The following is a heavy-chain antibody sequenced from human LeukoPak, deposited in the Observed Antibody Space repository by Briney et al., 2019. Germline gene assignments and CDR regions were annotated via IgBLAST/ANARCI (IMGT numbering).Heavy chain of an antibody. CDR3: ARDQGRAAPVDY. V-gene: IGHV3-21*01. CDR2: ISDSSLYI. D-gene: IGHD6-13*01. J-gene: IGHJ4*02. CDR1: GFTFSTYS. Sequence: GGSLRLSCAASGFTFSTYSMNWVRQAPGKGLEWVSSISDSSLYIYYADSVKGRFTISRDNVKNSLFLQMNSLRAEDTAVYYCARDQGRAAPVDYWGQGALVTVSS.